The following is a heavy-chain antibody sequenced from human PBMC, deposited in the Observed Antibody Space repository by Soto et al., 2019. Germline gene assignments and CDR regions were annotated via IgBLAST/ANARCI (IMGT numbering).Heavy chain of an antibody. Sequence: SETLSLTCTVSGGSICSYYWGWIRQPPGKGLEWIGYIYYSGSTNYNPSLKSRVTISVDTSKNQFSLKLSSVTAADTAVYYCARDRVVVVVAATGLTDYYGMDVWGQGTTVTVSS. CDR2: IYYSGST. J-gene: IGHJ6*02. CDR1: GGSICSYY. D-gene: IGHD2-15*01. CDR3: ARDRVVVVVAATGLTDYYGMDV. V-gene: IGHV4-59*01.